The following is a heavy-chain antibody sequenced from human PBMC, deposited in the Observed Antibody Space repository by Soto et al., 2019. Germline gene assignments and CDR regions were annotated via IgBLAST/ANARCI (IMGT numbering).Heavy chain of an antibody. Sequence: VQLQGSGPGLVKPSQTLSLTCTVSGASVNTGDYYWSYIRQAPGKGLEWLGYIFYSGDTYYNPSLKSRATISLNTSRNQTSLTLTSVTAADTAMYFCVGTGTTDDFWGQGTLVTVSS. V-gene: IGHV4-30-4*01. CDR2: IFYSGDT. D-gene: IGHD1-7*01. CDR3: VGTGTTDDF. CDR1: GASVNTGDYY. J-gene: IGHJ1*01.